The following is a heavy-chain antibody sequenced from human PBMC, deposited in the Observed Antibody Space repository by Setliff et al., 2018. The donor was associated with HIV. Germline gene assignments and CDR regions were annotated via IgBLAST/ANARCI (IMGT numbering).Heavy chain of an antibody. CDR2: MYYTGGT. J-gene: IGHJ4*02. D-gene: IGHD6-19*01. CDR3: ARDGGSSGWYFVLGYSDY. Sequence: SETLSLTCTVSGGSTDSGSYYWAWIRQPPGKGLEWIGSMYYTGGTYYNPSLKSRVTISIDTSKNQFSLKLNSVTAADTAMYYCARDGGSSGWYFVLGYSDYWGPGTLVTVSS. V-gene: IGHV4-39*02. CDR1: GGSTDSGSYY.